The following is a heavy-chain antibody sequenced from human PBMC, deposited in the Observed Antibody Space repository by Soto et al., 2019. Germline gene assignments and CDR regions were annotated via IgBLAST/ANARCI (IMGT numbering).Heavy chain of an antibody. D-gene: IGHD6-13*01. Sequence: LLETLSLTCGVSGYSISSGYYWGWLRQPPGKGLEWIGSVYHSGTTYSNPSLKSRVTMWLDTSKNQFSLKLSSVTAADTAMYYCTRSLFSSSWFAGSWGQGILVTVSS. V-gene: IGHV4-38-2*01. CDR3: TRSLFSSSWFAGS. J-gene: IGHJ5*02. CDR2: VYHSGTT. CDR1: GYSISSGYY.